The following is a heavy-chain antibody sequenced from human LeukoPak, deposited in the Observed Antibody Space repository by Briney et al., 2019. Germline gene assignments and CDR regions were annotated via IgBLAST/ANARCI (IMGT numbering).Heavy chain of an antibody. J-gene: IGHJ4*02. V-gene: IGHV1-69*05. CDR1: GGTFSSYA. CDR3: ARGAGPNSSSWYSEFDY. Sequence: ASVKVSCKASGGTFSSYAISWVRQAPGQGLEWMGGIIPIFGTANYAQKFQGRVTITTDESTSTAYMELSSLRSEDTAVYYCARGAGPNSSSWYSEFDYWGQGTLVTVSS. CDR2: IIPIFGTA. D-gene: IGHD6-13*01.